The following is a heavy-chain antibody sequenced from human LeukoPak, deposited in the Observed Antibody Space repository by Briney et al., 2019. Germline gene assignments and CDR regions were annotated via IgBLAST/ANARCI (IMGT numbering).Heavy chain of an antibody. CDR2: ISAFNGNT. J-gene: IGHJ4*02. CDR1: GYMFNIYG. Sequence: ASVKVSCKASGYMFNIYGISWVRQAPGQGREWMGWISAFNGNTNYARNFQDRVTMTTDTSTSTAYMELTSLSSDDTAVYYCARSPPSTGYDRFDTWGQGTLVTVSS. V-gene: IGHV1-18*01. CDR3: ARSPPSTGYDRFDT. D-gene: IGHD5-12*01.